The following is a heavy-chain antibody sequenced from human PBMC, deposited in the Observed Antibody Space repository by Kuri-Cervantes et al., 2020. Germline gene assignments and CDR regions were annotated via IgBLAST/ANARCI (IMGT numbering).Heavy chain of an antibody. V-gene: IGHV1-69*05. J-gene: IGHJ5*02. Sequence: SVKVSCKASGGTFSGYAISWVRQAPGQGLEWMGGIIPIFGTANYAQKFQGRVTITTDESTSTAYMELSSLRSEDTAVYYCARRGPNWNDDAGWFDPWGQGTLVTVSS. CDR2: IIPIFGTA. D-gene: IGHD1-1*01. CDR1: GGTFSGYA. CDR3: ARRGPNWNDDAGWFDP.